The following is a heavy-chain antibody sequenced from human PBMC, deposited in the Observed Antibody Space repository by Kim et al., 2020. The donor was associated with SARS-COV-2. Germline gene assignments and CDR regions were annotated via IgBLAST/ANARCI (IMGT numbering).Heavy chain of an antibody. Sequence: GGSLRLSCAASGFTFDDYAMHWVRQAPGKGLEWVSGISWNSGSIGYADSVKGRFTISRDNAKNSLYLQMNSLRAEDTALYYCAKDMGPSGYNSYYYGMDVWGQGTTVTVSS. CDR3: AKDMGPSGYNSYYYGMDV. CDR2: ISWNSGSI. D-gene: IGHD6-25*01. J-gene: IGHJ6*02. V-gene: IGHV3-9*01. CDR1: GFTFDDYA.